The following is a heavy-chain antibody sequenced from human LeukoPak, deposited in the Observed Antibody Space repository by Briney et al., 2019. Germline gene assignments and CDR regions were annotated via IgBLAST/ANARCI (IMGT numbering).Heavy chain of an antibody. Sequence: PSETLSLTCAVYGGSFTSYYWSWIRQPPGKGLEWIGEINHSGSTNYNPSLKSRVTISVDTSKNQFSLKLTSVTAADTAVYYCARGRSRRMVLRGPGSYNDYWGQGTLVTVSS. D-gene: IGHD3-10*01. CDR3: ARGRSRRMVLRGPGSYNDY. CDR1: GGSFTSYY. CDR2: INHSGST. V-gene: IGHV4-34*01. J-gene: IGHJ4*02.